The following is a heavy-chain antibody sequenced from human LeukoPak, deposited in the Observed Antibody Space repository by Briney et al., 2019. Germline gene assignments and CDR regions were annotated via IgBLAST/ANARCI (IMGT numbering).Heavy chain of an antibody. D-gene: IGHD3-22*01. Sequence: GGSLRLSCAASGFTFSYYYMSWIRQAPGKGLEWVSYISSSGSTIYYADSVKGRFTISRDNAKNSLYLQMNSLRAEDTAVYYCARDDSSGYYPHWGQGTLVTVSS. J-gene: IGHJ4*02. CDR3: ARDDSSGYYPH. V-gene: IGHV3-11*01. CDR1: GFTFSYYY. CDR2: ISSSGSTI.